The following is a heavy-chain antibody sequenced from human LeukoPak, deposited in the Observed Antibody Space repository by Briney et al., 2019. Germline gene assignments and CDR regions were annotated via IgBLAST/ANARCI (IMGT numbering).Heavy chain of an antibody. CDR3: SSRGGSTSSLDS. CDR2: IIPAFGTP. D-gene: IGHD6-6*01. J-gene: IGHJ4*02. Sequence: ASVKVSCKASRGTFSNLAFSWVRHAPGQGLEWMGGIIPAFGTPIYPQRFHGRVTISTDESTSSVYMELSGLRSEDTAVYYCSSRGGSTSSLDSWGQGTLV. V-gene: IGHV1-69*05. CDR1: RGTFSNLA.